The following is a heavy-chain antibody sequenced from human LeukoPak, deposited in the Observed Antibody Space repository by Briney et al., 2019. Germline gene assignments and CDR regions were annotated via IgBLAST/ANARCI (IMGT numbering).Heavy chain of an antibody. V-gene: IGHV3-30*18. CDR2: ISYDGSNK. D-gene: IGHD3-10*01. CDR1: GXTFSSYG. J-gene: IGHJ4*02. CDR3: SKVAVPMVRGVPDY. Sequence: GGSLRLSCAASGXTFSSYGIHWVRQAPGKGLEWVAVISYDGSNKYYADSVKGRFTIYRDNSKNTVSLQMNSLRVEDTAVYYCSKVAVPMVRGVPDYWGQGTLVTVSS.